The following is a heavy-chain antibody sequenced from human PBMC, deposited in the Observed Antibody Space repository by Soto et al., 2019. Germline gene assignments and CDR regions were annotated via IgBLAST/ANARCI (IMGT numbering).Heavy chain of an antibody. Sequence: PGESLKISCKGSGYSFTSYWIGWVRQMPGKGLEWMGIIYPGDSDTRYSPSFQGQVTISADKSISTAYLQWISLKASDTAMYYCARRPDFVGLGVFDLRGQGTSVTVSS. CDR3: ARRPDFVGLGVFDL. CDR1: GYSFTSYW. CDR2: IYPGDSDT. D-gene: IGHD2-15*01. V-gene: IGHV5-51*01. J-gene: IGHJ6*02.